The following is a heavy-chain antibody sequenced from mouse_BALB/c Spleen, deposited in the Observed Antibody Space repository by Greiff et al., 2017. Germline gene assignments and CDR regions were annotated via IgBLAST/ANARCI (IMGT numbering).Heavy chain of an antibody. CDR2: ISSGGSYT. Sequence: EVQGVESGGGLVKPGGSLKLSCAASGFTFSSYAMSWVRQTPEKRLEWVATISSGGSYTYYPDSVKGRFTISRDNAKNTLYLQMSSLKSEDTAMYYCARPPYDYDENYFDYWGQGTTLTVSS. V-gene: IGHV5-9-3*01. CDR1: GFTFSSYA. D-gene: IGHD2-4*01. CDR3: ARPPYDYDENYFDY. J-gene: IGHJ2*01.